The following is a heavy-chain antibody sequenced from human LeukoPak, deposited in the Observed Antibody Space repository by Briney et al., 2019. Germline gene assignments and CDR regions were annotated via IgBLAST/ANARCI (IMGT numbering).Heavy chain of an antibody. D-gene: IGHD2-15*01. V-gene: IGHV3-23*01. J-gene: IGHJ4*02. CDR3: AWTPGGHCRCPSCYHFDS. CDR2: ISGSNPGT. Sequence: GGSLRLSCAASGFTFSTCAMSWGCQTPGKGLEWVAAISGSNPGTYHANSVKGRFTISRDNSKNTLHLQMSGLRAEDTARYYCAWTPGGHCRCPSCYHFDSWGQGTLVTVSS. CDR1: GFTFSTCA.